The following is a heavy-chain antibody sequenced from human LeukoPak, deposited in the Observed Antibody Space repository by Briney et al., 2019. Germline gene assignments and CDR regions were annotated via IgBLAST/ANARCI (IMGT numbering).Heavy chain of an antibody. D-gene: IGHD3-10*01. CDR3: ARYVVYGSGKYYFDY. Sequence: SETLSLTCTVSGGSISSYYWSWLRQPPGKGLEWIEYIHYSGSTKYNPSLKSRVTISIDTSENQFSLKLSSVTAADTAVYYCARYVVYGSGKYYFDYWGQGTLVTVSS. CDR1: GGSISSYY. J-gene: IGHJ4*02. CDR2: IHYSGST. V-gene: IGHV4-59*08.